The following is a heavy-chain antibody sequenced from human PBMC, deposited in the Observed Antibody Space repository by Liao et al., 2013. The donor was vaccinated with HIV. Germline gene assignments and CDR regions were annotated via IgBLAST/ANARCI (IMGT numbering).Heavy chain of an antibody. CDR3: VRGTGRSNWPMADH. CDR2: IYYSGST. CDR1: GGSFSGYY. Sequence: QVQLQQWGAGLVRPSETLSLTCAVYGGSFSGYYWSWIRQPPGKRLEWIATIYYSGSTYYGPSLQSRVTISVDTSHNQFSLKLNSVTAADTALYYCVRGTGRSNWPMADHWGQGPRSLSRQ. V-gene: IGHV4-34*01. D-gene: IGHD1-1*01. J-gene: IGHJ1*01.